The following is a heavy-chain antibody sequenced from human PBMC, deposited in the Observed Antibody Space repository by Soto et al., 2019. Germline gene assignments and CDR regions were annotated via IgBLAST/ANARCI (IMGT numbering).Heavy chain of an antibody. CDR3: ARDPRRHLCPDNGFDP. J-gene: IGHJ5*01. V-gene: IGHV5-10-1*01. Sequence: LGESLKISCKASGYSFTTYWISWVRQMPGKGLEWMGRIAPSDSYINYNPSFQGHVTISADKSISTAYLQWSSLKASDTAMYYCARDPRRHLCPDNGFDPWGQGTLVTVSS. CDR2: IAPSDSYI. CDR1: GYSFTTYW.